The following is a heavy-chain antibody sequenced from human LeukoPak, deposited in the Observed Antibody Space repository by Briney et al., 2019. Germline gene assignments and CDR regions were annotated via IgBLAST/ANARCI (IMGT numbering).Heavy chain of an antibody. J-gene: IGHJ4*01. D-gene: IGHD6-13*01. Sequence: GGSLRLSCEVSGFPFTDYWMNWVRQAPGKGPEWVASIRQDGSEKTYVDSVKGRFTISRDNTKNSLSLQLNGLRAEDTAVYYCARDGTAAGLYFDLWGQGTLVTVSS. CDR2: IRQDGSEK. V-gene: IGHV3-7*01. CDR3: ARDGTAAGLYFDL. CDR1: GFPFTDYW.